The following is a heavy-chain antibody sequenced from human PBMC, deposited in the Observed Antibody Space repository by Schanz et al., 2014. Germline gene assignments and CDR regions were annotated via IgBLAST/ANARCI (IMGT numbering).Heavy chain of an antibody. Sequence: QVQVVQSGAEVKKPGASVKVSCKASGYTFTSYGINWVRQAPGQGLEWMGWITAYNGDTNYALKLQGRVTMTTDTSTGTAYMELRSLRSDDTALYYCTRGGYSSGWYDRDIAHFDYWGQGTLVIVSS. V-gene: IGHV1-18*01. CDR3: TRGGYSSGWYDRDIAHFDY. CDR2: ITAYNGDT. J-gene: IGHJ4*02. D-gene: IGHD6-19*01. CDR1: GYTFTSYG.